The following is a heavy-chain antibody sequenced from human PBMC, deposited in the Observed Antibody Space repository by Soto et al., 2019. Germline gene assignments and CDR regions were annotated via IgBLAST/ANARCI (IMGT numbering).Heavy chain of an antibody. CDR1: GFTFSSYW. Sequence: EVQLVESGGGLVQPGGSLRLSCAASGFTFSSYWMSWVRQAPGKGLEWVANIKQDGSEKYYVDSVKGRFTISRDNAKNSLYLQMNSLRAEDTAVYYCAREIVGYSYGSWSGNTNWFGPWGQGTLVTVSS. CDR3: AREIVGYSYGSWSGNTNWFGP. V-gene: IGHV3-7*05. D-gene: IGHD5-18*01. J-gene: IGHJ5*02. CDR2: IKQDGSEK.